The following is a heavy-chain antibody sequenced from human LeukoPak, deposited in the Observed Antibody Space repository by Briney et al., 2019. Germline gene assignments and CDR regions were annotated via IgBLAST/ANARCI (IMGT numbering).Heavy chain of an antibody. CDR1: GGSFSGYY. Sequence: SQTLSLTCAVYGGSFSGYYWSWIRQPPGKGLEWIGEINHSGSTNYNPSLKSRVTISVDTSKNQFSLKLSSVTAADTAVYYCARGGGDGSPWGQGTLVTASS. V-gene: IGHV4-34*01. J-gene: IGHJ5*02. CDR3: ARGGGDGSP. CDR2: INHSGST. D-gene: IGHD5-24*01.